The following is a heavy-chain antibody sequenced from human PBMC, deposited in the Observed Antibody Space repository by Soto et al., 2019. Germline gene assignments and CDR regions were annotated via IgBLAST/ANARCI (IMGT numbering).Heavy chain of an antibody. Sequence: QVQLQESGPGLVKPSETLSLTCTVSGGSISSYYWSWIRQPPRKGLEWIGYIYYSGSTNYNPSLKSRVTISVDTSKNQFSLKLSSVTAADTAVYYCAGLVGAMWYYYFDYWGQGTLVTVSS. CDR2: IYYSGST. J-gene: IGHJ4*02. D-gene: IGHD1-26*01. CDR3: AGLVGAMWYYYFDY. V-gene: IGHV4-59*01. CDR1: GGSISSYY.